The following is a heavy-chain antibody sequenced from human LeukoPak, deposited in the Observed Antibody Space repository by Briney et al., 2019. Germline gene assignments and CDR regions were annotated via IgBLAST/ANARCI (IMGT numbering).Heavy chain of an antibody. Sequence: QPGGSLRLSCAASGFTFSSYAMHWVRQAPGKGLEWVAVISYDGSNKYYADSVKGRFTISRDNSKNTLYLQMNSLRAEDTAVYYCARDQGQGYYGSGTPRIYAFDIWGQGTMVTVSS. V-gene: IGHV3-30-3*01. CDR3: ARDQGQGYYGSGTPRIYAFDI. D-gene: IGHD3-10*01. CDR2: ISYDGSNK. CDR1: GFTFSSYA. J-gene: IGHJ3*02.